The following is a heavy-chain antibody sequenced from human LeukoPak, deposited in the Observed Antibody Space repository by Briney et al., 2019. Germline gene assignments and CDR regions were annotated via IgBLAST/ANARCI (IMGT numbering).Heavy chain of an antibody. CDR3: ASQLGGTTFH. CDR2: VYYNGIT. V-gene: IGHV4-59*01. J-gene: IGHJ4*02. D-gene: IGHD1-1*01. Sequence: SETLSLTCTVSGVSISSYFWSWIRQPPGKGLEWIGYVYYNGITNYNPSLKSRVSISLDTSKNQFSLKLNSVAAADTAVYYCASQLGGTTFHWGQGTLVTVSS. CDR1: GVSISSYF.